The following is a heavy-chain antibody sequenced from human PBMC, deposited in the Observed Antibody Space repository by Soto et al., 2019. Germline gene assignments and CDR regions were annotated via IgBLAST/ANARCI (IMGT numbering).Heavy chain of an antibody. CDR3: ARDQRYYYYYGMDV. D-gene: IGHD6-25*01. V-gene: IGHV3-33*01. CDR2: IWYDGSNK. CDR1: GFTFSSYG. Sequence: QVQLVESGGGVVQPGRSLRLSCAASGFTFSSYGMHWVRQAPGKGLEWVAVIWYDGSNKYYADSVKARFTISRDNSKNTLYLQMNSLRAEDTAVYYCARDQRYYYYYGMDVWGQGTTVTVSS. J-gene: IGHJ6*02.